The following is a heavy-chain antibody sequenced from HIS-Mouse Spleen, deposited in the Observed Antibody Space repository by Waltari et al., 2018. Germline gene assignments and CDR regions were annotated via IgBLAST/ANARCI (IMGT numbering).Heavy chain of an antibody. V-gene: IGHV3-33*06. CDR3: AKEGVVYSSDKYFQH. CDR1: GFTFSSYG. D-gene: IGHD6-19*01. Sequence: QVQLVESGGGVVQPGRSLRLSCAASGFTFSSYGMHWVRPAPGKGLEWVAVIWYDGSNKYYADSVKGRFTISRDNSKNTLYLQMNSLRAEDTAVYYCAKEGVVYSSDKYFQHWGQGTLVTVSS. J-gene: IGHJ1*01. CDR2: IWYDGSNK.